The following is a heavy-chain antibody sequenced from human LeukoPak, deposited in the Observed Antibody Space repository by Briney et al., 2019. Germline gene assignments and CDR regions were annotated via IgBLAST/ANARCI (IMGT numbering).Heavy chain of an antibody. D-gene: IGHD2-15*01. CDR2: INPNSGGT. CDR1: GYTFTGYY. CDR3: ARERMVVVVAAYNWFDP. J-gene: IGHJ5*02. Sequence: ASVKVSCKASGYTFTGYYMHWVRQAPGQGLEWMGWINPNSGGTNDAQKFQGRVTMTRDTSISTAYMELSRLRSDDTAVYYCARERMVVVVAAYNWFDPWGQGTLVTVSS. V-gene: IGHV1-2*02.